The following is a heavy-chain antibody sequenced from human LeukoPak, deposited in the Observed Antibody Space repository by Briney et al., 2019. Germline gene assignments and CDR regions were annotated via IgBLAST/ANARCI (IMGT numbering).Heavy chain of an antibody. J-gene: IGHJ4*02. CDR2: IYFSGST. D-gene: IGHD3-22*01. CDR3: ARHKSSGSYPLDY. Sequence: MSSETLSLTCTVSGGSISTYFWSWIRQPPGKGLEWIGHIYFSGSTTYNPSLESRVTISVDTSKNQFSLKLSSVTAADTAVYYCARHKSSGSYPLDYWGQGILVTVSS. CDR1: GGSISTYF. V-gene: IGHV4-59*08.